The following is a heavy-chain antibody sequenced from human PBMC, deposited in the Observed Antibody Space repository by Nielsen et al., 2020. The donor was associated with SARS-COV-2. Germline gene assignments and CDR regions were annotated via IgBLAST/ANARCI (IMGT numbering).Heavy chain of an antibody. Sequence: SETLSLTCAVYGGSFSGYYWSWIRKPPGKGLEWIGEINHSGSTNYNPSLKSRVTISVDTSKNQFSLKLSSVTAADTAVYYCARALPRALGYMDVWGKGTTVTVSS. CDR2: INHSGST. CDR3: ARALPRALGYMDV. CDR1: GGSFSGYY. V-gene: IGHV4-34*01. J-gene: IGHJ6*03.